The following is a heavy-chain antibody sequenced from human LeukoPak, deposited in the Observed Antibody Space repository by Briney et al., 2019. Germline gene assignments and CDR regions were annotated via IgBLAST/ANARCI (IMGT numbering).Heavy chain of an antibody. V-gene: IGHV4-59*08. CDR1: GSSMNNYY. D-gene: IGHD6-13*01. CDR3: ARRARATAGGDYFDY. Sequence: PSETLSLTCTVSGSSMNNYYWTWIRQSPGKGLEWIGYFHYTRNTNYNPSLRGRVTMSADTSKNQFPLKLNSVTAADTAVYYCARRARATAGGDYFDYWGQGTLVTVSS. CDR2: FHYTRNT. J-gene: IGHJ4*02.